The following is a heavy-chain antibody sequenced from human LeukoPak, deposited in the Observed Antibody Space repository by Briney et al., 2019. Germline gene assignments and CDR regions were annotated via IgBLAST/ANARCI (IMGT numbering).Heavy chain of an antibody. D-gene: IGHD6-6*01. Sequence: GGSLRLSRAGSGFTFSSHSMAWVRQAPGKGLEWVSSISSNGGDIYYTDSVKGRFTISRDNSKNTLHLQMNSLRAEDTAVYYCTKGNPSIMREREPFDIWGQGTMVTVSS. CDR2: ISSNGGDI. CDR1: GFTFSSHS. J-gene: IGHJ3*02. V-gene: IGHV3-23*01. CDR3: TKGNPSIMREREPFDI.